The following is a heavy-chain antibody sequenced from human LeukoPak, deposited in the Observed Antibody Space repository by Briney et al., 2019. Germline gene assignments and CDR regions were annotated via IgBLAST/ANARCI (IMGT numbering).Heavy chain of an antibody. V-gene: IGHV3-48*01. D-gene: IGHD5-18*01. J-gene: IGHJ2*01. CDR2: ISSSSNTI. CDR1: KFTFSDYS. Sequence: PGGSLRLSCAASKFTFSDYSMNWVRQAPGKGLEWVSFISSSSNTIHYADSVKGRFTISRANSKSALYLQMNSLRGDDTAIYFCAKGGFDTAMVTSWYFDVWGRGTPVTVSS. CDR3: AKGGFDTAMVTSWYFDV.